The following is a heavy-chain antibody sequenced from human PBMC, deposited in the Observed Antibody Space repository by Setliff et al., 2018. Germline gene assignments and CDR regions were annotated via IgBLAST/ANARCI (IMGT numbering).Heavy chain of an antibody. D-gene: IGHD3-10*01. Sequence: GGSLRLSCAASGFTFTNYIIHWVRQAPGKGLEWVAVMSLDETNKYYADSVKGRFTISRDNAKNSLYLQMNSLRAEDTAVYYCARAYYYGSGSYRNWGQGTLVTVSS. CDR1: GFTFTNYI. CDR2: MSLDETNK. V-gene: IGHV3-30-3*01. J-gene: IGHJ4*02. CDR3: ARAYYYGSGSYRN.